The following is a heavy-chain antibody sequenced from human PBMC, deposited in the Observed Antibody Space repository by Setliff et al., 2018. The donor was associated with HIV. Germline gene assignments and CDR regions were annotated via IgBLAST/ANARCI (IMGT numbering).Heavy chain of an antibody. V-gene: IGHV1-2*06. CDR2: IIPNSGGT. CDR3: ARFPVLGGMDV. Sequence: ASVKVSCKASGYTFTSYYIHWVRQAPGQGLEWMGRIIPNSGGTNFARNFQGRVTMTRDTSISTAYMELSRLRSDDTAVYYCARFPVLGGMDVWGQGTTVTAP. D-gene: IGHD1-20*01. CDR1: GYTFTSYY. J-gene: IGHJ6*02.